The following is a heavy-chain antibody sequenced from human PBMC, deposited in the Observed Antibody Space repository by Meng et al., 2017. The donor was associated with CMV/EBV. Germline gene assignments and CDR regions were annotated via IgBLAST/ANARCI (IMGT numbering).Heavy chain of an antibody. CDR3: ARDQRGRGNIVVVPAFFYGMDV. CDR2: ISAYNGNT. CDR1: GYTFTSYG. Sequence: GESLKISCKASGYTFTSYGISWVRQAPGQGLEWMGWISAYNGNTNYAQKLQGRVTMTTDTSTSTAYMELRSLRSDDTAVYYCARDQRGRGNIVVVPAFFYGMDVWGQGTTVTVSS. J-gene: IGHJ6*02. V-gene: IGHV1-18*01. D-gene: IGHD2-2*01.